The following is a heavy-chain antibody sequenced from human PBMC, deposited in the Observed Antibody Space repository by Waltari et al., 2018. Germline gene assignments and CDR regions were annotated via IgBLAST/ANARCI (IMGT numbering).Heavy chain of an antibody. Sequence: EVQVVESGGGLIQPGGSLRLSCAASGFTVSSNYLTWVRQAPGKGLEGVSVIFSGGNTYYADSVKGRFTVSRDNSKNTVYLQMNTLRAEDTAVYYCARDFTHYAMDVWGQGTTVTVSS. V-gene: IGHV3-53*01. CDR3: ARDFTHYAMDV. J-gene: IGHJ6*02. CDR1: GFTVSSNY. CDR2: IFSGGNT.